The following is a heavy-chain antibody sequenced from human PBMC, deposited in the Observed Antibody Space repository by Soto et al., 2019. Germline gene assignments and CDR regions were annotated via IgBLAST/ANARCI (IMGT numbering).Heavy chain of an antibody. D-gene: IGHD1-26*01. V-gene: IGHV3-7*01. CDR2: INEDGSGQ. Sequence: GGSLRLSCAASGFPFTSYWMIWFRQAPGKGLEWVANINEDGSGQYYEDSVKGRFTISRDNAKNSFYLQMNSLRAEDTAVYYCARYSGSYSADCWGRGTLVTVSS. CDR1: GFPFTSYW. J-gene: IGHJ4*02. CDR3: ARYSGSYSADC.